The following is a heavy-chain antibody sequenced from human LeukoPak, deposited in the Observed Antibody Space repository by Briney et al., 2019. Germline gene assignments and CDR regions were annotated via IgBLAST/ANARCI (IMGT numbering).Heavy chain of an antibody. D-gene: IGHD3-22*01. CDR3: ARDYYDSSGYYPFDP. V-gene: IGHV4-59*01. CDR1: GVSISSYY. CDR2: IYYSGST. Sequence: SETLSLTCTVSGVSISSYYWSWIRQPPGKGLEWIGYIYYSGSTNYNPSLKSRVTISVDTSKNQFSLKLSSVTAADTAVYYCARDYYDSSGYYPFDPWGQGTLVTVTS. J-gene: IGHJ5*02.